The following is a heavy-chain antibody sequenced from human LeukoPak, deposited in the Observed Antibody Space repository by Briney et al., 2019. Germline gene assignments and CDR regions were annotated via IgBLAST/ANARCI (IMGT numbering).Heavy chain of an antibody. D-gene: IGHD5-18*01. CDR2: IYYSGTT. CDR3: AKGAGGFSYYNWFDP. Sequence: PSETLSLTCTVSGGSISSSPYYWGWIRQPPGKGLEWIGSIYYSGTTHYNPSLESRATISVDTSKNQFSLKLASVTAADTAIYYCAKGAGGFSYYNWFDPWGQGTLVTVSS. J-gene: IGHJ5*02. V-gene: IGHV4-39*07. CDR1: GGSISSSPYY.